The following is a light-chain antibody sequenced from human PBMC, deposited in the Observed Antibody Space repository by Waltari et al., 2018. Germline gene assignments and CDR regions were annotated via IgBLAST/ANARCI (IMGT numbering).Light chain of an antibody. J-gene: IGLJ2*01. V-gene: IGLV1-51*02. CDR3: GTWDSSLGAVV. CDR1: SSNIGNNY. Sequence: SVLTQPPPVSAAPGQKVTISCSGSSSNIGNNYVSWYQQLPGTAPKLLIYENNKRPSGIPDRFSGSKSGTSATLGITGLQTGDEADYYCGTWDSSLGAVVFGGGTKLTVL. CDR2: ENN.